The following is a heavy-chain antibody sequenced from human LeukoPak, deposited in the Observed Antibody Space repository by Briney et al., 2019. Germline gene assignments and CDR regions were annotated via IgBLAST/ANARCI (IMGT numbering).Heavy chain of an antibody. CDR1: GFTFSSYA. J-gene: IGHJ3*02. CDR3: ARDSPFGYYDSSAQYAFDI. CDR2: ISGSGGST. D-gene: IGHD3-22*01. V-gene: IGHV3-23*01. Sequence: GGSLRLSCAASGFTFSSYAMSWVRQAPGKGLEWVSAISGSGGSTYYADSVKGRFTISRDNSKDTLYLQMDSLRAEDTALYYCARDSPFGYYDSSAQYAFDIWGQGTMVTVSS.